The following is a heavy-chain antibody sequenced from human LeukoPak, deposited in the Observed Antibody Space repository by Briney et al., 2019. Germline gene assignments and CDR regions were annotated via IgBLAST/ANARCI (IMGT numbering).Heavy chain of an antibody. Sequence: SETLSLTCAVYGGSFSGYYRSWIRQPPGKGLEWIGEINHSGSTNYNPPLKSRVTISVDTSKNQFSLKLSSVTAADTAVYYCARGPGYNSGGDYWGQGTLVTVSS. D-gene: IGHD5-24*01. CDR3: ARGPGYNSGGDY. J-gene: IGHJ4*02. V-gene: IGHV4-34*01. CDR2: INHSGST. CDR1: GGSFSGYY.